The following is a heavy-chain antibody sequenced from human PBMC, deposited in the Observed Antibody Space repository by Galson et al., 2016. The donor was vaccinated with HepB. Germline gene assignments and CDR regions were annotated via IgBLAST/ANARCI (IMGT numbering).Heavy chain of an antibody. V-gene: IGHV4-59*01. D-gene: IGHD5-12*01. CDR1: GGSINGFY. CDR2: ISHSGST. CDR3: ARDGPTINNDAFAI. J-gene: IGHJ3*02. Sequence: LSLTCTVSGGSINGFYWSWIRRPPGKGLEWIGYISHSGSTNSNPSLKSRVTMSLDTSKNQFSLRLRSVTAADTAIYYCARDGPTINNDAFAIWGQGTTVAVSS.